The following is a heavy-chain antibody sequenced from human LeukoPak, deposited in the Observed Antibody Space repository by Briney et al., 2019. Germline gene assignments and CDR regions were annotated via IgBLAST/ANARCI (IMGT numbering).Heavy chain of an antibody. CDR1: GFTFSNHA. Sequence: GVSLRLSCVASGFTFSNHAMNWVRQAPGKGLEWVSSISPNGGNTYYADSVKGRFTISRDNSKNTLYLQMNSLRAEDAAVYYCARRITAASTYYFDYWGQGTLVPVSS. D-gene: IGHD6-25*01. CDR3: ARRITAASTYYFDY. CDR2: ISPNGGNT. V-gene: IGHV3-23*01. J-gene: IGHJ4*02.